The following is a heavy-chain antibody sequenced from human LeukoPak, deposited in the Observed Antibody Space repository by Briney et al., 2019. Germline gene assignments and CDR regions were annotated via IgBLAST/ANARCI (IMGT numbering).Heavy chain of an antibody. CDR1: GFIFSNYA. J-gene: IGHJ4*02. Sequence: PGGSLRLSCVASGFIFSNYAMSWVRQAPGKGLEWVSTLSASGGNTYYADSVKGRFTISRDTSKNTVYLQMNSLRAEDTAVYFCAKRGGSIWYPFDSWAQGTLVTVSS. V-gene: IGHV3-23*01. CDR3: AKRGGSIWYPFDS. D-gene: IGHD6-13*01. CDR2: LSASGGNT.